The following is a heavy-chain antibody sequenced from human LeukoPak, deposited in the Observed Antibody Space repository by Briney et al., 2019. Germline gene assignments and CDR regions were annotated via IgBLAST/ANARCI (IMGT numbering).Heavy chain of an antibody. Sequence: SETLSLTCTVSGGSISSYYWSWIRQPAGKGLEWSGRIYTSGSTNYNPSLKSRVTISVDKSKNQFSLKLSSVTAADTAVYYCARDGAGSGSYYNVQGWFDPWGQGTLVTVSS. CDR3: ARDGAGSGSYYNVQGWFDP. CDR1: GGSISSYY. V-gene: IGHV4-4*07. J-gene: IGHJ5*02. CDR2: IYTSGST. D-gene: IGHD3-10*01.